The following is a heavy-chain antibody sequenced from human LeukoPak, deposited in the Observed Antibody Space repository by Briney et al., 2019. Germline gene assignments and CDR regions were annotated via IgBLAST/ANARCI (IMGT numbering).Heavy chain of an antibody. CDR1: GGTFSSYA. V-gene: IGHV1-69*13. D-gene: IGHD2-15*01. J-gene: IGHJ4*02. CDR2: IIPIFGTA. CDR3: ARASPVGRRHHLPDY. Sequence: ASVKVSCKASGGTFSSYAISWVRQAPGQGLEWMGGIIPIFGTANYAQKFQGRVTITADESTSTAYMELSSLRSEDTAVYYCARASPVGRRHHLPDYWGQGTLVTVSS.